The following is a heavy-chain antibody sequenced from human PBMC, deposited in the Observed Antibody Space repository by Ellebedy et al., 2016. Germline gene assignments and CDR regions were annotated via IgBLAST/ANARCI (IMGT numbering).Heavy chain of an antibody. J-gene: IGHJ4*02. V-gene: IGHV3-23*01. CDR1: GFTFSSYA. Sequence: LSLTCAASGFTFSSYAMSWVRQAPGKGLEWVSVISGSGDSTYYADSVKGRFTISRDNSKNTLYLQMNSLRAEDTAVYYCARNILSGWYDYWGQGTLVTVSS. D-gene: IGHD6-19*01. CDR3: ARNILSGWYDY. CDR2: ISGSGDST.